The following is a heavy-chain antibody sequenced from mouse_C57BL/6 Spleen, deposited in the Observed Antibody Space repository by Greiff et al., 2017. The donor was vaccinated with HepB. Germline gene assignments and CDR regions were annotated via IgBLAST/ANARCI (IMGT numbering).Heavy chain of an antibody. CDR3: ARGRFWFAD. Sequence: QVQLQQPGAELVMPGASVKLSCKASGYTFTSYWMHWVKQRPGQGLEWIGEIDPSDSYTNYNQKFKGKSTLTVDKSSSTAYMQRSSLTSEDSAVYYCARGRFWFADWGQGTLVTVSA. J-gene: IGHJ3*01. CDR2: IDPSDSYT. CDR1: GYTFTSYW. V-gene: IGHV1-69*01.